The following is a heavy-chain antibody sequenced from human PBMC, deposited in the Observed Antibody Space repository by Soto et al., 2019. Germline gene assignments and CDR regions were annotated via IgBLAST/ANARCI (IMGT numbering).Heavy chain of an antibody. Sequence: EVQLVESGGGLVQPGGSLRLSCAASGFSFSMYWMSWVRQAPGKGLEWVANIKEDGSHKYYVDSVKGRFTISRDNAKNSLYLQMNSLRAEDTAVYYCARHQVGYRVTDYWGQGTLVTVSS. J-gene: IGHJ4*02. CDR1: GFSFSMYW. D-gene: IGHD1-26*01. V-gene: IGHV3-7*01. CDR2: IKEDGSHK. CDR3: ARHQVGYRVTDY.